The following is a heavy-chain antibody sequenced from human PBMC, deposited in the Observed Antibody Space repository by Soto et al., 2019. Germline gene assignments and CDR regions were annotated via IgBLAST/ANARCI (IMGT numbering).Heavy chain of an antibody. CDR2: SSYNGGT. Sequence: SETLSLTCTVSADSSTISDSYWGWLRQPPGKGLQWIGSSSYNGGTFYNPSLKGRVAISVDPSKKHSSLQVTSVSAADTAVYYCARHRIEVVWRGFDYWGQGSPVTVSS. D-gene: IGHD1-1*01. V-gene: IGHV4-39*01. CDR3: ARHRIEVVWRGFDY. J-gene: IGHJ4*02. CDR1: ADSSTISDSY.